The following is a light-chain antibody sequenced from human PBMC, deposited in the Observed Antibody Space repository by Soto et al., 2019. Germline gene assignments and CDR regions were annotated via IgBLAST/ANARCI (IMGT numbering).Light chain of an antibody. CDR1: QSVLHRSSNKNF. CDR2: WAS. J-gene: IGKJ1*01. Sequence: DIVMTQSPDSLAVSLGERATVNCESSQSVLHRSSNKNFLAWYQQKPGQPPKLLISWASTRESGVPDRFSGSGSETDFALTISSLQAVDVAVYFCQHYYNTPWTFGQGTKVEIK. V-gene: IGKV4-1*01. CDR3: QHYYNTPWT.